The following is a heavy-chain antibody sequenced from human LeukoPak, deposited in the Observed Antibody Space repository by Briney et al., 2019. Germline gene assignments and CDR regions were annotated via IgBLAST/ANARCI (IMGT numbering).Heavy chain of an antibody. CDR2: MNPNRGNT. D-gene: IGHD3-16*02. CDR3: ARLGYYDYSWGSYRNTELDY. Sequence: ASVKVSCKASVYTFTRYEINWVRQAPGHGLEWMGGMNPNRGNTGYARKFQGRVTMGRTTSIRTAYMELSSLRSEDTAVYYCARLGYYDYSWGSYRNTELDYWGQGTLVTVSS. V-gene: IGHV1-8*01. CDR1: VYTFTRYE. J-gene: IGHJ4*02.